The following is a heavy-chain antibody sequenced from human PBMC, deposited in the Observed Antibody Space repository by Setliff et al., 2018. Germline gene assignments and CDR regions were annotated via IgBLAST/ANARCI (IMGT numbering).Heavy chain of an antibody. J-gene: IGHJ2*01. CDR1: GFTFSSYW. CDR3: ARDPPWELRYFDL. CDR2: ISSSSSYI. V-gene: IGHV3-21*01. Sequence: GSLRLSCAASGFTFSSYWMHWVRQAPGKGLEWVSSISSSSSYIYYTDSVKGRFAISRDNAKNSLYLQMNSLRAEDTAVYYCARDPPWELRYFDLWGRGTLVTVSS. D-gene: IGHD1-26*01.